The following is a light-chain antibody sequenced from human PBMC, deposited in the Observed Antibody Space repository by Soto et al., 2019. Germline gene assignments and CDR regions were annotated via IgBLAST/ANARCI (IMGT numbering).Light chain of an antibody. J-gene: IGKJ2*01. CDR2: DAS. Sequence: DIQMTQSPSSLSASVGDRVTITCQASQDISKYLNWYQQKSGRAPKLLIYDASSLETGVPSRFSGSGSGTEFTFTISSLQPDDTATYYCQQYGSFPPYTFGQGTKLEI. CDR1: QDISKY. CDR3: QQYGSFPPYT. V-gene: IGKV1-33*01.